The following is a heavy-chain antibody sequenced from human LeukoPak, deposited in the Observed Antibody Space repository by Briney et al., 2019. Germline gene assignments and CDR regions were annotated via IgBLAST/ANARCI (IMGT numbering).Heavy chain of an antibody. V-gene: IGHV3-9*01. CDR2: ISWNSGSI. CDR1: GFTFDDYA. J-gene: IGHJ4*02. Sequence: GGSLRLSCAASGFTFDDYAMHWVRQAPGKGLEWVSGISWNSGSIDYAASVKGRFTISRDNAKKSLYLQMNSLRAEDTALYYCAKGGRVIVAALDYWGQGTLATVSS. D-gene: IGHD2/OR15-2a*01. CDR3: AKGGRVIVAALDY.